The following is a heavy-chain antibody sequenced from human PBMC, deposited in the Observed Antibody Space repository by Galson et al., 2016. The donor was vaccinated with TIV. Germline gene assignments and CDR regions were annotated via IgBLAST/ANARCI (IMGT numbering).Heavy chain of an antibody. CDR1: EFTFGRYT. Sequence: SLRLSCAGSEFTFGRYTMNWVRQAPGKGLEWVSTISSTSIYIYYADSVRGRFTISRDNAKNSVFLQMNSLRAEDTAVYYCARSGVAIYSSITGFEDYFYYWGQGALVTVSS. D-gene: IGHD3-3*01. CDR2: ISSTSIYI. CDR3: ARSGVAIYSSITGFEDYFYY. V-gene: IGHV3-21*01. J-gene: IGHJ4*02.